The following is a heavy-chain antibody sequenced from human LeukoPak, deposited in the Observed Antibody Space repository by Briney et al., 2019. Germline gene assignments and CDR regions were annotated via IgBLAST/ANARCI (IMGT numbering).Heavy chain of an antibody. CDR2: ISSSSYI. D-gene: IGHD4-17*01. CDR3: ARSGYGDYPSHFDY. CDR1: GFTFSSYS. V-gene: IGHV3-21*01. J-gene: IGHJ4*02. Sequence: GGSLRLSCAASGFTFSSYSMNWGRQAPGKGLEWVSSISSSSYIYYADSVKGRFTISRDNAKNSLYLQMNSLRAENTAVYYCARSGYGDYPSHFDYWGQGTLVTVSS.